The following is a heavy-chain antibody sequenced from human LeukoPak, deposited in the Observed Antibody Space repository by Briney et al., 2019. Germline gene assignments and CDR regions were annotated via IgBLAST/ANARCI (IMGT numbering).Heavy chain of an antibody. CDR2: ITSSGDDI. Sequence: GGSLRLSCAASGFTFSDYYMSWIRQAPGKGLEWVAYITSSGDDIYYADSVKGRFTISRDNAKNALFLRMSSLRVEDTATYYCASDIVATPGDFWGQGTLVSVSS. CDR1: GFTFSDYY. D-gene: IGHD5-12*01. CDR3: ASDIVATPGDF. V-gene: IGHV3-11*01. J-gene: IGHJ4*02.